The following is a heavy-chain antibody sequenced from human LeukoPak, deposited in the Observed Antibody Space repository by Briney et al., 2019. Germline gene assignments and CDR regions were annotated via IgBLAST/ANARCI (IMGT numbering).Heavy chain of an antibody. D-gene: IGHD5-18*01. V-gene: IGHV3-53*01. J-gene: IGHJ4*02. CDR2: ISSVGST. Sequence: PGGSLRLSCAASGFTVSSNYMSWVRQAPGKGLEWVSLISSVGSTYYADSVKGRFTISRDNSKNTLYLQMNSLRAEDAAVYYCAKDGGGGYSYGSSDYWGQGTLVTVSS. CDR1: GFTVSSNY. CDR3: AKDGGGGYSYGSSDY.